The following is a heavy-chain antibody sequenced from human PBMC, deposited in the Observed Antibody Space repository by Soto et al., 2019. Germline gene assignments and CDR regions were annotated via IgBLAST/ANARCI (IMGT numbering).Heavy chain of an antibody. D-gene: IGHD3-22*01. Sequence: QVQLVQSGAEVKKPGSSVKVSCKASGGTFSSYAISWVRQAPGQGLEWMGGIIPIFGTANYAQKFQGRVTITADESTSTAYMELSSLRSEDTAVYYCARMMRDSSGSWHATRMDVWGQGTPVTV. V-gene: IGHV1-69*01. J-gene: IGHJ6*02. CDR3: ARMMRDSSGSWHATRMDV. CDR1: GGTFSSYA. CDR2: IIPIFGTA.